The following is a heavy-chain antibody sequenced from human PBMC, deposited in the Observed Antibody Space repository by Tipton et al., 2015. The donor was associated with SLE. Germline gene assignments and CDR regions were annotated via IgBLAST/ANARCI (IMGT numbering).Heavy chain of an antibody. J-gene: IGHJ4*02. CDR2: IYYSGST. CDR3: ARHKVGYGDYFMYFDY. Sequence: TLSLTCTVSGGSISSSTYYWGWIRQPPGKGLEWIGSIYYSGSTYYNPSLKSRVTIFVDTSKNQFSLKLSSVTAADTAVYYCARHKVGYGDYFMYFDYWGQGTLVTVSS. CDR1: GGSISSSTYY. V-gene: IGHV4-39*01. D-gene: IGHD4-17*01.